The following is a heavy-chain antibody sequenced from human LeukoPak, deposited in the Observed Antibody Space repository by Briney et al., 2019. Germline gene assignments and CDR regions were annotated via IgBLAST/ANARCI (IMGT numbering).Heavy chain of an antibody. CDR3: AKDYASGWKDFDS. J-gene: IGHJ4*02. Sequence: GGSLRLSCAASGFTFSSYTMGWVRQAPGKGLERVSAIGGSGGNTYYADCVKGRFTINRDNSKNTVYLQMNSLRAEDTDIYYCAKDYASGWKDFDSWGQGALVTVSS. V-gene: IGHV3-23*01. D-gene: IGHD6-19*01. CDR1: GFTFSSYT. CDR2: IGGSGGNT.